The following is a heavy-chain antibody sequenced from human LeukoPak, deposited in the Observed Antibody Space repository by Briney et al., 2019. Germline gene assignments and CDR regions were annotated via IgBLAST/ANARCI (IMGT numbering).Heavy chain of an antibody. CDR1: GGSFSGYY. Sequence: PSETLSLTCAVYGGSFSGYYWSWIRQPPGEGLEWIGEINHSGSTNYNPSLKSRVTISVDTSKNQFSLKLSSVTAADTAVYYCARLGDYYYYMDVWGKGTTVTVSS. CDR3: ARLGDYYYYMDV. J-gene: IGHJ6*03. V-gene: IGHV4-34*01. D-gene: IGHD3-10*01. CDR2: INHSGST.